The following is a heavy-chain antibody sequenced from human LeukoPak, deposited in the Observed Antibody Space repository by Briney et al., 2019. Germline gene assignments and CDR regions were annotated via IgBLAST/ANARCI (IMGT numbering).Heavy chain of an antibody. V-gene: IGHV4-31*03. J-gene: IGHJ5*02. CDR3: ARDQGAVAYNWLDP. CDR1: GGSISSGGYY. Sequence: SETLSLTCTVSGGSISSGGYYWSWIRQHPGKGLEWIGYIYYSGSTYYNPSLKSRVTISVDTSKNQFSLKLSSVTAADTAVYYCARDQGAVAYNWLDPWGQGTLVTVSS. D-gene: IGHD6-19*01. CDR2: IYYSGST.